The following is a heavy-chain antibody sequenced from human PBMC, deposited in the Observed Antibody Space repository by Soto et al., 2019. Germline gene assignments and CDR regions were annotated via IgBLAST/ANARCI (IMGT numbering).Heavy chain of an antibody. CDR1: GGSFSGYY. V-gene: IGHV4-34*01. D-gene: IGHD5-12*01. CDR2: INHSGST. J-gene: IGHJ4*02. CDR3: ARVGWATIRGRYYFDY. Sequence: SETLSLTCAVYGGSFSGYYWSWIRQPPGKGLEWIGEINHSGSTNYNPSLKSRVTISVDTSKNQFSLKLSSVTAADTAVYYCARVGWATIRGRYYFDYWGQGTLVTVSS.